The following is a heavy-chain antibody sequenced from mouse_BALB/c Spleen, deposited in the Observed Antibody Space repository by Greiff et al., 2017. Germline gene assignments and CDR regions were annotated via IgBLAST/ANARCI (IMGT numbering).Heavy chain of an antibody. Sequence: EVKLVESGPELVKPGASVKIPCKASGYTFTDYNMDWVKQSHGKSLEWIGDINPNNGGTIYNQKFKGKATLTVDKSSSTAYMELRSLTSEDTAVYYCAMGGSAWFAYWGQGTLVTVSA. CDR1: GYTFTDYN. CDR3: AMGGSAWFAY. J-gene: IGHJ3*01. CDR2: INPNNGGT. V-gene: IGHV1-18*01.